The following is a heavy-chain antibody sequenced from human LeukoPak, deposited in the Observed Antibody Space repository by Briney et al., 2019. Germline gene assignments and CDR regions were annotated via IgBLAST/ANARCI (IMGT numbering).Heavy chain of an antibody. J-gene: IGHJ4*02. CDR3: ARLGVASGGYYHYFDY. CDR1: GGSISSYY. V-gene: IGHV4-59*08. Sequence: PSETLSLTCTVSGGSISSYYWSWIRQPPGKGLEWIGYIYYSGSTNYNPSLKSRVTISVDTSKNQFSLKLSSVTAADTAVYYCARLGVASGGYYHYFDYWGQGTLVTVSS. CDR2: IYYSGST. D-gene: IGHD3-10*01.